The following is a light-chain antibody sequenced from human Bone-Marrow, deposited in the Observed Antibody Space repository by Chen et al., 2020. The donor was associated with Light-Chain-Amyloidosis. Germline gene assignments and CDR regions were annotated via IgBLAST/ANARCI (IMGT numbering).Light chain of an antibody. Sequence: NFMLTQPPSVSESPGMRVIISCPRSSGRIATNYVQWYQQRPGRSPTTVIYEDDQRPSGVPDRFSGSIDRSSNSASLTISGLKTEDEADYYCQSYQGSSQGVFGGGTKLTVL. J-gene: IGLJ3*02. CDR3: QSYQGSSQGV. V-gene: IGLV6-57*01. CDR1: SGRIATNY. CDR2: EDD.